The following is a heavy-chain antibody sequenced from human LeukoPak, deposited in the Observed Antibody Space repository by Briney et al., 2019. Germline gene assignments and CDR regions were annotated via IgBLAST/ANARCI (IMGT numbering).Heavy chain of an antibody. J-gene: IGHJ4*02. Sequence: KTSETLSLTCTVSDYSISSGDYYWGWIRQPPGKELEWIGSIFHSGSTYYNPSLKSRVTISVDTSKNQFSLKLSSVTAADTAVYYCARDPAGGGTTEWGQGTLVTVSS. CDR1: DYSISSGDYY. CDR3: ARDPAGGGTTE. V-gene: IGHV4-38-2*02. CDR2: IFHSGST. D-gene: IGHD1-1*01.